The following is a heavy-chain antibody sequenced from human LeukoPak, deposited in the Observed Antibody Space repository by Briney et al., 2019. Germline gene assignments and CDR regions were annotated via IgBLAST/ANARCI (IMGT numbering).Heavy chain of an antibody. J-gene: IGHJ1*01. CDR2: IKSKTDGGTT. D-gene: IGHD3-22*01. CDR3: TASGYNPSGYFQF. CDR1: GFTFINAW. Sequence: PGGSLRLSYAASGFTFINAWMSWVRQAPGKGLEWIGHIKSKTDGGTTDYAAPVKGRFTISRDDSKRTLYLQINSLKTEDTAVYYCTASGYNPSGYFQFWGQGTLVTVSS. V-gene: IGHV3-15*01.